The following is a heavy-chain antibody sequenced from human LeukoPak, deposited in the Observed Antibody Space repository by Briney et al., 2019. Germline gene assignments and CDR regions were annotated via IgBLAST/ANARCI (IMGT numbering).Heavy chain of an antibody. D-gene: IGHD5-12*01. V-gene: IGHV4-61*02. J-gene: IGHJ4*02. Sequence: PSETLSLTCTVSGVSISSGNYYWSWIRQPAGKGLEWIGRIYPSGTTNYNPSLKSRVTISLDTSTNHFSLRLSSVTAADTALYYCARGIGYLNFDSWGQGTLVTVSS. CDR1: GVSISSGNYY. CDR3: ARGIGYLNFDS. CDR2: IYPSGTT.